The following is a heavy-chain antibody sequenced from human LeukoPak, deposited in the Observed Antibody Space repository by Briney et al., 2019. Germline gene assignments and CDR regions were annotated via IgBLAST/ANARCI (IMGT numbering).Heavy chain of an antibody. D-gene: IGHD3-22*01. Sequence: GACLRLSCEVSGFTFNSYTVHWVRPAPGKGLEWMAVMSYDGRTEYYADSVKGRFIISRDKSKNTLYLQMNSLRPEDTAVYYCARDFAGAGYYFRGLAFDSWSQGTLVTVSS. V-gene: IGHV3-30*04. CDR2: MSYDGRTE. CDR3: ARDFAGAGYYFRGLAFDS. J-gene: IGHJ4*02. CDR1: GFTFNSYT.